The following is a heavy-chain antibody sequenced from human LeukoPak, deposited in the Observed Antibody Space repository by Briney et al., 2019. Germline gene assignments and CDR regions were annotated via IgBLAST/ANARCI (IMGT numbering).Heavy chain of an antibody. Sequence: QPGGSLRLSCAASGFTFSSYEMNWVRQAPGKGLEWVSYISTSGSTKYYADSVKGRFTISRDNAKNSLYLQMNSPRAEDTAVYYCARDRDPGYNDSSGYRRVNAFDIWGQGTMVTVSS. D-gene: IGHD3-22*01. CDR3: ARDRDPGYNDSSGYRRVNAFDI. V-gene: IGHV3-48*03. CDR1: GFTFSSYE. J-gene: IGHJ3*02. CDR2: ISTSGSTK.